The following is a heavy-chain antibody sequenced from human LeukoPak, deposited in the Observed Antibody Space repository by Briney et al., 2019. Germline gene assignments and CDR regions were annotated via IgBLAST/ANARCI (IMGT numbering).Heavy chain of an antibody. J-gene: IGHJ5*02. CDR3: ARLIPQKWELPGKWFDP. V-gene: IGHV1-69*06. CDR1: GYTLTELS. CDR2: IIPIFGTA. Sequence: ASVKVSCKVSGYTLTELSMHWVRQAPGQGLEWMGGIIPIFGTANYAQKFQGRVTITADKSTSTAYMELRSLRSDDTAVYYCARLIPQKWELPGKWFDPWGQGTLVTVSS. D-gene: IGHD1-26*01.